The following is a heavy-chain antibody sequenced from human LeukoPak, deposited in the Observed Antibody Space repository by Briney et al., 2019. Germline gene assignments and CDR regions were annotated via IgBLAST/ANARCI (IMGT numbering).Heavy chain of an antibody. CDR2: TYYRSKWYN. Sequence: SQTLSLTCAISGDSVSSNSAAWTWIRQSPSRGLEWLGRTYYRSKWYNDYAVSVKSRITINPDTSKNQFSLQLNSVTPEDTAVYYCARDPAWDYDFWSGYFAFDYWGQGTLVTVSS. CDR1: GDSVSSNSAA. V-gene: IGHV6-1*01. J-gene: IGHJ4*02. CDR3: ARDPAWDYDFWSGYFAFDY. D-gene: IGHD3-3*01.